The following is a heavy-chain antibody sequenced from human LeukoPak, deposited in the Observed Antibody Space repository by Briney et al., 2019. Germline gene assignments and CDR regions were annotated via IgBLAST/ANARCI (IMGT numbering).Heavy chain of an antibody. CDR2: INPNTGGT. CDR3: ARDVHIAVAAPDY. D-gene: IGHD6-19*01. Sequence: ASVKVSCKASGYTFTGYYLHWVRQAPGQGLEWMGWINPNTGGTNYAQKFQGRVTMTRDTSISTAYMELSRLRSDDPAVYYCARDVHIAVAAPDYWGQGSLVTVSS. J-gene: IGHJ4*02. V-gene: IGHV1-2*02. CDR1: GYTFTGYY.